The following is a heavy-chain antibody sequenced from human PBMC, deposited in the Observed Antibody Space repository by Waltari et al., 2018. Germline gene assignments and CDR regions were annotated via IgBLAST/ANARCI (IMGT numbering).Heavy chain of an antibody. Sequence: QVQLVQSGAEVKKPGASVKVSCKASGYTFTSYAMHWVRQAPGQRLEWMGWINAGNGNTKYSQKFQGRVTITADESTSTAYMELSSLRSEDTAVYYCAREEGSSWYRWFDPWGQGTLVTVSS. J-gene: IGHJ5*02. CDR2: INAGNGNT. CDR1: GYTFTSYA. D-gene: IGHD6-13*01. V-gene: IGHV1-3*01. CDR3: AREEGSSWYRWFDP.